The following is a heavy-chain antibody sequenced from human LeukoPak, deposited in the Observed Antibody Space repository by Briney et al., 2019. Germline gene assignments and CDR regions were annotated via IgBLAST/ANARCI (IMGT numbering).Heavy chain of an antibody. CDR3: ARDSSGGDFDY. V-gene: IGHV3-33*01. CDR2: IWYDGSNK. CDR1: GFTFSSYG. J-gene: IGHJ4*02. Sequence: GGSLRLSCAASGFTFSSYGMHWVRQAPGKGLEWVAVIWYDGSNKYYADSVKGRFTISRDNSKNTLYLQMNSLRAEDTAVYYCARDSSGGDFDYWGQGTLVTVSS. D-gene: IGHD6-19*01.